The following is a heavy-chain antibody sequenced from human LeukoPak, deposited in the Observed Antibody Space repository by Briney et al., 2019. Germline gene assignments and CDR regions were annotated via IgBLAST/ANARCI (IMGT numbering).Heavy chain of an antibody. V-gene: IGHV5-51*01. J-gene: IGHJ1*01. CDR1: GYSFTNYL. D-gene: IGHD6-19*01. CDR3: ARPFSSGWYQSGHGFQH. CDR2: IYPGDSDT. Sequence: GESLKISCKGSGYSFTNYLIGWVRQMPGKGLEWMGIIYPGDSDTRYSPSFQGQVTISADKSTSTAYLQWSSLKASDTAMYYCARPFSSGWYQSGHGFQHWGQGTLVTVSS.